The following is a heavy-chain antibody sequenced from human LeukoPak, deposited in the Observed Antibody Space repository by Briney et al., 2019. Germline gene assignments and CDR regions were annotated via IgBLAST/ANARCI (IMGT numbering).Heavy chain of an antibody. D-gene: IGHD3-10*01. CDR2: THYSGST. CDR3: ARAYYGSGAHDAFDI. J-gene: IGHJ3*02. Sequence: SETLSLTCTVSGDSIRSYYWNWVRQPPGKSLEWIGFTHYSGSTFYNPSLKSRVSTSVDTSKNQFSLRLSFVTAADTAVYYCARAYYGSGAHDAFDIWGQGTMVTVSS. CDR1: GDSIRSYY. V-gene: IGHV4-59*12.